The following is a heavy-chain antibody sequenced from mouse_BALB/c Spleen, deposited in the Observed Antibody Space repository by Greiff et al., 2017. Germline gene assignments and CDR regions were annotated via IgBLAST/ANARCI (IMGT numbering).Heavy chain of an antibody. CDR1: GFTFSSYG. CDR2: ISSGGSYT. V-gene: IGHV5-6*01. J-gene: IGHJ2*01. D-gene: IGHD2-14*01. CDR3: APYCRCDSYYFDY. Sequence: EVQLVESGGDLVKPGGSLTLSCAASGFTFSSYGMSWVRQTPDKRLEWVATISSGGSYTYYPDSVKGRFTISRDNDKNTLYLQMSSLKSEDTAMYYCAPYCRCDSYYFDYWGQGTTVTVSA.